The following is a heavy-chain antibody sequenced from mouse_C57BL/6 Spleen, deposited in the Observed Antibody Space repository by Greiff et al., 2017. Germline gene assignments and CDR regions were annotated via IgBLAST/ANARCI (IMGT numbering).Heavy chain of an antibody. CDR3: TREGLPGGMDY. CDR2: ISSGGDYI. CDR1: GFTFSSYA. J-gene: IGHJ4*01. V-gene: IGHV5-9-1*02. D-gene: IGHD2-10*01. Sequence: EVKLLEPGAGLVKPGGSLKLSCAASGFTFSSYAMSWVRQTPEKRLEWVAYISSGGDYIYYADTVKGRFTISRDNARNTLYLQMSSLKSEDTAMYYCTREGLPGGMDYWGQGTSVTVSS.